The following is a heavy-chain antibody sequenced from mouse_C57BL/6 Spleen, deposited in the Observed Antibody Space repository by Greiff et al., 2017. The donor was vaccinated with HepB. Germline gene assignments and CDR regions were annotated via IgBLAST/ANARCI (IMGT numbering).Heavy chain of an antibody. CDR1: GYSITSGYY. D-gene: IGHD1-1*01. CDR3: AKPDYYGSDYYAMDY. CDR2: ISYDGSN. J-gene: IGHJ4*01. Sequence: EVKLVESGPGLVKPSQSLSLTCSVTGYSITSGYYWNWIRQFPGNKLEWMGYISYDGSNNYNPSLKNRISITRDTSKNQFFLKLNSVTTEDTATYYCAKPDYYGSDYYAMDYWGQGTSVTVSS. V-gene: IGHV3-6*01.